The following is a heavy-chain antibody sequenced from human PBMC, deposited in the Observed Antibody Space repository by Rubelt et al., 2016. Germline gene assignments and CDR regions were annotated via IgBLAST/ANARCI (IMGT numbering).Heavy chain of an antibody. V-gene: IGHV1-18*01. J-gene: IGHJ5*02. CDR1: GYTFTSYG. CDR2: SSAYTGNT. Sequence: QVQLVQSGAEVKKPGASVKVSCKASGYTFTSYGISWVRQAPGQGLAWMGWSSAYTGNTNYAQKVQGRVTMTTDTSTSTAYMGLRSRRSDDAAVYYCARVMITCGGVIEVGWFAPWGQGTLVTVSS. CDR3: ARVMITCGGVIEVGWFAP. D-gene: IGHD3-16*02.